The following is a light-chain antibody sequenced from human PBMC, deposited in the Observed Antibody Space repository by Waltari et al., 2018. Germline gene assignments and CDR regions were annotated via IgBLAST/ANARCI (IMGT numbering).Light chain of an antibody. CDR2: YAA. CDR1: QSIGSK. V-gene: IGKV6D-21*02. J-gene: IGKJ1*01. CDR3: HQIASLPRT. Sequence: EIVLTQSPDFQSVTTEEKVTITCRDSQSIGSKLHCYQQKQNQSPKPRIKYAAQSISGVPSRFSGSGSGTDFTLTINSLEAEDAAVYYCHQIASLPRTFGPGTKVEIK.